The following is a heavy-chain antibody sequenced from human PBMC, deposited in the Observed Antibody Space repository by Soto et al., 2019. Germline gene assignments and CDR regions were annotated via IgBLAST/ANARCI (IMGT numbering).Heavy chain of an antibody. CDR2: ISSSSSTI. CDR3: ARAPILYDSSGYYAPPFDY. CDR1: GFTFSSYS. J-gene: IGHJ4*02. V-gene: IGHV3-48*02. D-gene: IGHD3-22*01. Sequence: PGGSLRLSCAASGFTFSSYSRNWVRQAPGKGLEWVSYISSSSSTIYYADSVKGRFTISRDNAKNSLYLQMNSLRDEDTAVYYCARAPILYDSSGYYAPPFDYWGQGTLVTVSS.